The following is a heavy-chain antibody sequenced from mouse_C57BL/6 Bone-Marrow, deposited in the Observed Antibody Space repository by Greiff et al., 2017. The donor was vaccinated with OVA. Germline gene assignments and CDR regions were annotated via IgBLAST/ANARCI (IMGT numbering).Heavy chain of an antibody. V-gene: IGHV2-5*01. CDR3: AKMDYYGSSYYFDY. D-gene: IGHD1-1*01. J-gene: IGHJ2*01. CDR2: IWRGGST. CDR1: GFSLTSYG. Sequence: VMLVESGPGLVQPSQSLSITCTVSGFSLTSYGVHWVRQSPGKGLEWLGVIWRGGSTDYNAAFMSRLSITKDNSKSQVFFKMNSLQADDTAIYYCAKMDYYGSSYYFDYWGQGTTLTVSS.